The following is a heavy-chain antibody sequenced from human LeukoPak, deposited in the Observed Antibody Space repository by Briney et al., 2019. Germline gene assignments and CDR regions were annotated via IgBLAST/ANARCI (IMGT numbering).Heavy chain of an antibody. V-gene: IGHV4-39*01. CDR2: IYSSGTT. CDR1: GGSISSSHY. J-gene: IGHJ4*02. D-gene: IGHD2-15*01. Sequence: PSETLSLTCTVSGGSISSSHYWGWIRQPPGKGLEWIGSIYSSGTTYYNPSLKSRVTISVDTSKNQFSLKLSSVTAADTAVYYCARPNQYCICSGCYSGHYWGQGTLVTVSS. CDR3: ARPNQYCICSGCYSGHY.